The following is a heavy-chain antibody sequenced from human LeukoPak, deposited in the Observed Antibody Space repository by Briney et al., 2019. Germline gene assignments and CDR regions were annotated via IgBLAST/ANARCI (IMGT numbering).Heavy chain of an antibody. D-gene: IGHD4/OR15-4a*01. CDR3: AKCLGDGTNYYFAH. CDR1: GFTFGTYA. Sequence: PGGSLRLSCAASGFTFGTYAMGWVRLAPGKGLEWVSLISGSGDNSYYADSVKGRFTISRDNSKNTLYLQMSSLRAGDTALYYCAKCLGDGTNYYFAHWGQGTLVTVSS. J-gene: IGHJ4*02. CDR2: ISGSGDNS. V-gene: IGHV3-23*01.